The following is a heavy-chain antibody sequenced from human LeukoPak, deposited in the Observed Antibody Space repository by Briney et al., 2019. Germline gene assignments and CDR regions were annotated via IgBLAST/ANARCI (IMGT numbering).Heavy chain of an antibody. D-gene: IGHD6-19*01. Sequence: AETLSLTCTVSGDSISSYYWSWIRQPPGKGLEWVGYIYYSGSTNYNPSLKSRLTISVDTSKNQFSLKLRSVTAADTAVYYCARYIAVAGTFYFDYWGQGTLVTVSS. CDR1: GDSISSYY. V-gene: IGHV4-59*01. CDR3: ARYIAVAGTFYFDY. CDR2: IYYSGST. J-gene: IGHJ4*02.